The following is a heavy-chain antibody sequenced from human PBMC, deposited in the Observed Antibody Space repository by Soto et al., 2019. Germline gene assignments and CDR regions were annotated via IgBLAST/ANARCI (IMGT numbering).Heavy chain of an antibody. CDR2: ISSSGSTI. V-gene: IGHV3-11*01. D-gene: IGHD5-12*01. J-gene: IGHJ4*02. CDR1: GFTFSDYY. CDR3: ARDRMEMATNTPFDY. Sequence: PGGSLRLSCAASGFTFSDYYMSWIRQAPGKGLEWVSYISSSGSTIYYADSVKGRFTISRDNAKNSLYLQMNSLRAEDTAVYYCARDRMEMATNTPFDYWGQGTLVTVSS.